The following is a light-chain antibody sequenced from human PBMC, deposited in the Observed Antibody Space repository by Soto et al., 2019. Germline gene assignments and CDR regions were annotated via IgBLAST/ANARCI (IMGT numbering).Light chain of an antibody. Sequence: QSVLTQPASVSGSPGQSITVSCTGNSSDLGNYNYVSWDQHHPGKAPKLMVYEVSNRPSGVSNRFSGSKSGNTASLTISGLQVEDEAEYYCSSYTSSGNLVFGAGTQLTVL. CDR2: EVS. V-gene: IGLV2-14*01. J-gene: IGLJ7*01. CDR1: SSDLGNYNY. CDR3: SSYTSSGNLV.